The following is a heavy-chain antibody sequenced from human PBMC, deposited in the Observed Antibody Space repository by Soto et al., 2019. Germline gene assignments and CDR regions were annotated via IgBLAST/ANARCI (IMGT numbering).Heavy chain of an antibody. CDR2: ISYDGSNK. D-gene: IGHD6-13*01. V-gene: IGHV3-30-3*01. J-gene: IGHJ6*02. CDR1: GFTFSSYA. Sequence: GGSLRLSCAASGFTFSSYAMHWVRQAPGKGLEWVAVISYDGSNKYYADSVKGRFTISRDNSKNTLYLQMNSLRAEDTAVYYCAREIAAADPPYYYYGMDVWGQGTTVTV. CDR3: AREIAAADPPYYYYGMDV.